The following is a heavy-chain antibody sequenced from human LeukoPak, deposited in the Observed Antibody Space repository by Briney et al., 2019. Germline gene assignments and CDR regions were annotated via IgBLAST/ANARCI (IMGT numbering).Heavy chain of an antibody. J-gene: IGHJ6*02. V-gene: IGHV4-34*01. CDR3: ARNDQGDYYYYYGMDV. CDR1: GGSFSGYY. Sequence: SETLSLTCAVYGGSFSGYYWSWIRQPPGKGLEWIGEINHSGSTNYNPSLKSRVTISVDTSKNQFSLKLSSVTAADTAVYYCARNDQGDYYYYYGMDVWGQGTTVTVSS. D-gene: IGHD3-16*01. CDR2: INHSGST.